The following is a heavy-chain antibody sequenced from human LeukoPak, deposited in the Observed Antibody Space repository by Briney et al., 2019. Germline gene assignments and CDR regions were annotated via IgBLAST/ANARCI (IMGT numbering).Heavy chain of an antibody. J-gene: IGHJ5*02. Sequence: SETLSLTCTVSGGSMSSYYWSWIRQPPGKGLECVGYIYYSGSTNYNPSLKSRVTISVDTSKNKFSLKVRSVTAADTAVYYCARVCGGDCYPLGFDPWGQGTLVTVSS. CDR3: ARVCGGDCYPLGFDP. CDR1: GGSMSSYY. V-gene: IGHV4-59*01. CDR2: IYYSGST. D-gene: IGHD2-21*02.